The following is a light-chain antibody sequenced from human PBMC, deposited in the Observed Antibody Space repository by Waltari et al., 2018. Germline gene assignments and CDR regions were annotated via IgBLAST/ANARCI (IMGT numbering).Light chain of an antibody. V-gene: IGKV4-1*01. Sequence: IVMTQSPDSLTVSLGERATINCKSSESVLYNSNNKNYLAWYQQKPGQPPKLLIYWASTRESGVPDRFSGSGSGTDFTLTISSLQAEDVAVYYCQQYISTPQTFGQGTKVEIK. J-gene: IGKJ1*01. CDR2: WAS. CDR1: ESVLYNSNNKNY. CDR3: QQYISTPQT.